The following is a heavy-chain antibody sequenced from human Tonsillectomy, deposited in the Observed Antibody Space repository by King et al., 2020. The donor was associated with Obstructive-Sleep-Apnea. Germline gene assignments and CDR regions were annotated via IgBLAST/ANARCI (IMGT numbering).Heavy chain of an antibody. CDR1: GGSIGSYF. CDR2: ISYTGST. Sequence: PLQESGPGLVKPSETLSLTCSVSGGSIGSYFWTWIRQPPGKGLEWIGCISYTGSTNYNPSLKSRLTISIDTSKNQFSLKLTSVTAADTAVYYCARGPNVYGSGRSYFDYWGQGALVTVSS. J-gene: IGHJ4*02. V-gene: IGHV4-59*01. D-gene: IGHD3-10*01. CDR3: ARGPNVYGSGRSYFDY.